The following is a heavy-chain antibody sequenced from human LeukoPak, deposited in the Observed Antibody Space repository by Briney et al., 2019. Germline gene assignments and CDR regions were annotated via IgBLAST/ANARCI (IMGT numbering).Heavy chain of an antibody. CDR1: GFTFSSYA. Sequence: GGSLRLSCAASGFTFSSYAMSWVRQAPGKGLEWVSAISGSGGSTYYADSVKGRFTISRDNSKNTLYLQMNSLRAEDTAVYYCAKDYYDSSGPWTYYYYYGMDVWGQGTTVTVSS. CDR3: AKDYYDSSGPWTYYYYYGMDV. V-gene: IGHV3-23*01. CDR2: ISGSGGST. D-gene: IGHD3-22*01. J-gene: IGHJ6*02.